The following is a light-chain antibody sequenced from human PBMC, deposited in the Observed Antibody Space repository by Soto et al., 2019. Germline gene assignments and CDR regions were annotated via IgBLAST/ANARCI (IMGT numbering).Light chain of an antibody. CDR2: AAS. CDR3: QQSYTTPFT. Sequence: DIQMTQSPSSLSASVGDRVTITCRANESIVGYLNWYQQKPGKAPKLLIYAASSLRSGVPSRFSGSGSGTDFTLTISSLQPEDFATYHCQQSYTTPFTFSPGTQVDIK. J-gene: IGKJ3*01. CDR1: ESIVGY. V-gene: IGKV1-39*01.